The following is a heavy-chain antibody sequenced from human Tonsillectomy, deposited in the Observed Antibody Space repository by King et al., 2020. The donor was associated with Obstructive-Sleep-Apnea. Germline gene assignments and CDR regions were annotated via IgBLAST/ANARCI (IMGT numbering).Heavy chain of an antibody. CDR3: AGGATYYYDISGYLLHWYFDL. V-gene: IGHV4-39*07. J-gene: IGHJ2*01. CDR2: IYYSGST. D-gene: IGHD3-22*01. CDR1: GGSIISSSYY. Sequence: LQLQESGPGLVKPSETLSLTCTVSGGSIISSSYYWGWIRQPPGKGLEWIGSIYYSGSTYYIPSLKSRVTISVDTSKNQFSLKLTSVTAAATAVYYCAGGATYYYDISGYLLHWYFDLWGRGTLVTVSS.